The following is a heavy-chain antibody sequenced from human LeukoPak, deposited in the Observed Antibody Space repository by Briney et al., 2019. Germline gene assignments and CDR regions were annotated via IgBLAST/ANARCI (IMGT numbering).Heavy chain of an antibody. D-gene: IGHD2-15*01. CDR3: ARPPQYCSGGSCSWFDP. CDR1: GYTFTGYY. Sequence: ASVKVSCKASGYTFTGYYMHWVRQAPGQGLEWMGRINPNSGGTNYAQKFQGRVTMTRDTSISTAYMELSRLRFDDTAVYYCARPPQYCSGGSCSWFDPWGQGTLVTVSS. CDR2: INPNSGGT. J-gene: IGHJ5*02. V-gene: IGHV1-2*06.